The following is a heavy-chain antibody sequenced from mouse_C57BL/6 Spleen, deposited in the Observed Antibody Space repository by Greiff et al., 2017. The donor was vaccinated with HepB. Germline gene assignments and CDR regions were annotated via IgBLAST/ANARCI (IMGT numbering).Heavy chain of an antibody. CDR3: AKNSPYYYGSSYEYFDV. CDR2: IWRGGST. Sequence: QVQLQQSGPGLVQPSQSLSITCTVSGFSLTSYGVHWVRQSPGKGLEWLGVIWRGGSTDYNAAFMSRLSITKDNSKSQVFFKMNSLQADDTAIYYCAKNSPYYYGSSYEYFDVWGTGTTVTVSS. D-gene: IGHD1-1*01. V-gene: IGHV2-5*01. CDR1: GFSLTSYG. J-gene: IGHJ1*03.